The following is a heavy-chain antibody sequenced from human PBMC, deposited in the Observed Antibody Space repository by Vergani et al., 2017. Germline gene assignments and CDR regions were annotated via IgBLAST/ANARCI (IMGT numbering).Heavy chain of an antibody. CDR2: IYYSGST. D-gene: IGHD6-19*01. Sequence: QVQLQESGPGLVKPSQPLSLTCTVSGGSISSGGYYWSWIRQHPGKGLEWIGYIYYSGSTYYNPSLKSRVPISVDTSKNQFSLKLSSVTAADTAVYYGARGLGGIAVAGPRLTTKGPLDYWGQGTLVTVSS. CDR3: ARGLGGIAVAGPRLTTKGPLDY. J-gene: IGHJ4*02. V-gene: IGHV4-31*03. CDR1: GGSISSGGYY.